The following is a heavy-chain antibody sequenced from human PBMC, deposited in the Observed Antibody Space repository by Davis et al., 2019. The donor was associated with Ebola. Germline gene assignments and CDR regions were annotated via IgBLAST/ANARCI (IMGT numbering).Heavy chain of an antibody. D-gene: IGHD6-13*01. CDR3: ARSLQLAAAGTYVVDY. Sequence: ASVKVSCKASGYTFTSYAMHWVRQAPGQRLEWMGWINAGNGNTKYSQKFQGRVTMTRDTSTSTVYMELSSLRSEDTAVYYCARSLQLAAAGTYVVDYWGQGTLVTVSS. CDR1: GYTFTSYA. V-gene: IGHV1-3*01. CDR2: INAGNGNT. J-gene: IGHJ4*02.